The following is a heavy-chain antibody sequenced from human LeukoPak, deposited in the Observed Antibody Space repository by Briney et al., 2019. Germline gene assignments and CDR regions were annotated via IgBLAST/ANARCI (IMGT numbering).Heavy chain of an antibody. CDR2: INTGSSYI. CDR1: GFSFRTYT. J-gene: IGHJ4*02. V-gene: IGHV3-21*01. CDR3: ARGFGYYDYI. D-gene: IGHD3-16*01. Sequence: GGSLRLSCAASGFSFRTYTMNWVRQAPGKGLEWVSSINTGSSYIYYADSVKGRFTISRDNAKNSLYLQMNSLRAEDTAVYYCARGFGYYDYIGGQGTLVTVSS.